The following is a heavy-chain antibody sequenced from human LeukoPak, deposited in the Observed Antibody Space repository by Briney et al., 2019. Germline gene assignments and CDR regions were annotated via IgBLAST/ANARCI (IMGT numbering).Heavy chain of an antibody. CDR3: ARGGCSGGSCYTIDY. CDR2: INHSGST. Sequence: SETLSLTCAVYGGSFSGYYWSWIRQPPGKGLEWIGEINHSGSTNYNPSLKSRVTISVDTSKNQFSLKLSSVTAADTAVYYCARGGCSGGSCYTIDYWGQGTLVTVSS. V-gene: IGHV4-34*01. CDR1: GGSFSGYY. D-gene: IGHD2-15*01. J-gene: IGHJ4*02.